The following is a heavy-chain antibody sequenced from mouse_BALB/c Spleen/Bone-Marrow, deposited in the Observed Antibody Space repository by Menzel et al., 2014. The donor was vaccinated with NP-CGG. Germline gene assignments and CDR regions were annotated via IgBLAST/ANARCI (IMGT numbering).Heavy chain of an antibody. J-gene: IGHJ4*01. Sequence: EVMLVESGGGLVKPGGSLKLSCAASGFAFSGNDMSWVRRTPEKGLEWVAYISSGGGSTYYPDTVKGRFTISRDNAKNTLYLQMNSLKSEDTAMYYCARQRGYAYAMDYWGQGTSVTVSS. D-gene: IGHD2-2*01. V-gene: IGHV5-12-1*01. CDR1: GFAFSGND. CDR2: ISSGGGST. CDR3: ARQRGYAYAMDY.